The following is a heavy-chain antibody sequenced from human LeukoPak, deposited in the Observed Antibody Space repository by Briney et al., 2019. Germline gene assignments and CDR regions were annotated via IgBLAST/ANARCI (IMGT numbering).Heavy chain of an antibody. D-gene: IGHD2-15*01. CDR3: ALLGYCSGGSCYWDFDY. CDR2: INHSGST. CDR1: GGSISSNNW. J-gene: IGHJ4*02. Sequence: SETLSLTCAVSGGSISSNNWWSWVRQPPGKGLEWIGEINHSGSTNYNPSLKSRVTISVDTSKNQFSLKLSSVTAADTAVYYCALLGYCSGGSCYWDFDYWGQGTLVTVSS. V-gene: IGHV4-4*02.